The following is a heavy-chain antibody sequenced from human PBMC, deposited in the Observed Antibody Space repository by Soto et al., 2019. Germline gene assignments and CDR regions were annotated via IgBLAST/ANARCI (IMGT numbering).Heavy chain of an antibody. Sequence: QVQLVESGGGVVQPGRSLRLSWAASGFTFSSYAMHWVRQAPGKGLEWVAAMSFDGYDKDYADSVKGRFTISRDNSMDTLYLQMTSLSAADTDVYYCARDLKKVVRGIDYWGQGTLVTVSS. J-gene: IGHJ4*02. CDR2: MSFDGYDK. V-gene: IGHV3-30-3*01. CDR3: ARDLKKVVRGIDY. CDR1: GFTFSSYA. D-gene: IGHD3-10*01.